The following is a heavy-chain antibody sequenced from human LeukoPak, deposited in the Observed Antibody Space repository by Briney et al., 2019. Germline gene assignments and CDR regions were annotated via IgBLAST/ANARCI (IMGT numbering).Heavy chain of an antibody. V-gene: IGHV3-48*03. CDR3: ARDGGWDAFDI. J-gene: IGHJ3*02. CDR2: ISSSGSTI. CDR1: GFTFSSYE. Sequence: GGSLRLSCAASGFTFSSYEMNWVRQAPGKGLEWVSYISSSGSTIYYADSVKGRFTISRDNAKNSLYLQMNSLRAEDTAVCYCARDGGWDAFDIWGQGTMVTVSS. D-gene: IGHD6-19*01.